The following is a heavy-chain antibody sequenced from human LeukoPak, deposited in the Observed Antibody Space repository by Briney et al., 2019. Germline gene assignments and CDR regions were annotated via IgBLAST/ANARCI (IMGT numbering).Heavy chain of an antibody. CDR1: GGSFSGFY. Sequence: PSETLSLTCAVYGGSFSGFYWSWIRQPPGKGLEWVGEINHSGSTNYNPSLKSRLTMSVDTSKNQFSLKLSSMTAADTAIYYCARDSGTTGEVKFDPWGQGILVTVSS. D-gene: IGHD3-10*01. CDR3: ARDSGTTGEVKFDP. J-gene: IGHJ5*02. V-gene: IGHV4-34*01. CDR2: INHSGST.